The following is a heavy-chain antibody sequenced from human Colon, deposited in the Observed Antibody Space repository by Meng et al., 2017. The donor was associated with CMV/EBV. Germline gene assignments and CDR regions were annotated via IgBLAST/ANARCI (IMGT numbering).Heavy chain of an antibody. CDR1: GYTFTNFG. CDR3: ARELARGGY. V-gene: IGHV1-18*01. Sequence: QVQVVQSGGEVKKPGASVKVSCKTSGYTFTNFGISWVRQAPGQGLEWMAYISPYNGDTNYAQRFQGRVALTTDTSTSTVYMELGSLTSDDTAMYYCARELARGGYWGQGTLVTVSS. J-gene: IGHJ4*02. CDR2: ISPYNGDT.